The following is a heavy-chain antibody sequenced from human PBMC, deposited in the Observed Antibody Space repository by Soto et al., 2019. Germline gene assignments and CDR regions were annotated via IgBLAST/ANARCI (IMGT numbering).Heavy chain of an antibody. CDR1: GYGFTSRC. CDR3: ARDNPSVGVPAASLGP. Sequence: GVSVKVSCKASGYGFTSRCSSWVRQAPGKGLEWMGWISAYNGNTNYAQKLQGRVTMTTDTSTSTAYMELRSLRSDDTAVYYCARDNPSVGVPAASLGPWGQGSLVPVFS. V-gene: IGHV1-18*01. CDR2: ISAYNGNT. J-gene: IGHJ5*02. D-gene: IGHD2-2*01.